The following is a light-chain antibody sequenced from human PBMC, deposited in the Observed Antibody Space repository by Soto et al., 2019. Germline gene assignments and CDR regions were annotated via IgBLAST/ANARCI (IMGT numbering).Light chain of an antibody. CDR2: QDY. V-gene: IGLV6-57*04. CDR1: SGTIASKF. Sequence: NFMLTQPHSLSESPGKTVTISCTRSSGTIASKFVQWYQHRPGSAPTNVIYQDYHTPSGVPHRFSGSIDRSSNSASLTISDLETEDEADYYCQSFDSYNLVVFGGGTKVTVL. CDR3: QSFDSYNLVV. J-gene: IGLJ2*01.